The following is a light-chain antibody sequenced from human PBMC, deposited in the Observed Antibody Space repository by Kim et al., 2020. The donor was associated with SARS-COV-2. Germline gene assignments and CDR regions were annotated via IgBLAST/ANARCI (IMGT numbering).Light chain of an antibody. V-gene: IGLV1-44*01. J-gene: IGLJ3*02. CDR1: TTNFRSNT. Sequence: GQRANTSSSGSTTNFRSNTVNWYQQLPGTAPQLLIYSNNQWPSGVPDRFSGSKSGTSASLAISDLQSEDEADYFCAAWDDSLNGPVFGGGTQLTVL. CDR3: AAWDDSLNGPV. CDR2: SNN.